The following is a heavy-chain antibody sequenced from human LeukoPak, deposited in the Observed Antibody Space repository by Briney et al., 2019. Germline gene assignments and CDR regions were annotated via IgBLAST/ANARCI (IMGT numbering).Heavy chain of an antibody. CDR2: ISGGSSYI. V-gene: IGHV3-21*01. J-gene: IGHJ6*03. Sequence: PGGSLRLSCAASGFTFSNYIMNWVRQAPGKGLEWVASISGGSSYIFHADSVKGRFTISRDNSKNSVFLQMNSLRVNDTAVYYCARHSYGSGSYYTKNYYYYMDVWGKGTTVTISS. CDR1: GFTFSNYI. CDR3: ARHSYGSGSYYTKNYYYYMDV. D-gene: IGHD3-10*01.